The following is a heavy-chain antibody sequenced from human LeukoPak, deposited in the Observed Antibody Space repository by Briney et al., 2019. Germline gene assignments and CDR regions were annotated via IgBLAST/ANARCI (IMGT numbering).Heavy chain of an antibody. CDR1: GGTFSSYA. Sequence: GASVKASCKASGGTFSSYAISWVRQAPGQGLEWMGGIIPIFGTANYAQKFQGRVTITADESTSTAYMELSSLRSEDTAVYYCARDGYSGNDLSAFDIWGQGTMVTVSS. CDR2: IIPIFGTA. D-gene: IGHD5-12*01. J-gene: IGHJ3*02. V-gene: IGHV1-69*13. CDR3: ARDGYSGNDLSAFDI.